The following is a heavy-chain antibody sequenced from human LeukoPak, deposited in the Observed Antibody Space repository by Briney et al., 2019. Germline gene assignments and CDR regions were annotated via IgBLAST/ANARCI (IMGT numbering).Heavy chain of an antibody. J-gene: IGHJ4*02. Sequence: ASVKVSCKASGYTFTSYYMHWVRQAPGQGLEWMGIINPSGGSTSYAQKFQGRVTLTRDTSTSTVYMELSSLRSEDTAVYYCAREIGDSSGYYRFDYWGQGTLVTVSS. CDR3: AREIGDSSGYYRFDY. V-gene: IGHV1-46*01. CDR1: GYTFTSYY. D-gene: IGHD3-22*01. CDR2: INPSGGST.